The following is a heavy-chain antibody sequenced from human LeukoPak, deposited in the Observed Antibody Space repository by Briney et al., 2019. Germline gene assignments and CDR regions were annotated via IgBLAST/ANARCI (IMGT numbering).Heavy chain of an antibody. V-gene: IGHV4-59*08. CDR1: GGSISSYF. CDR2: TYYSGST. Sequence: PSETLSLTCTVSGGSISSYFWSWIRQPPGKGLEWIGYTYYSGSTNYNPSLKSRVTISVDTSKNQFSLILSSVTAADTAVYYCARHELAAAPFDYWGQGTLVTVSS. J-gene: IGHJ4*02. D-gene: IGHD6-13*01. CDR3: ARHELAAAPFDY.